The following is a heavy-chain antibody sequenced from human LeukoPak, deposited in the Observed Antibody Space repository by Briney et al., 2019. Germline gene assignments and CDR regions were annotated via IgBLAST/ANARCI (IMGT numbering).Heavy chain of an antibody. V-gene: IGHV3-33*01. CDR2: IWYDGSNK. CDR3: ARDTTTLLAFDY. J-gene: IGHJ4*02. D-gene: IGHD1-14*01. Sequence: VAIIWYDGSNKYYADSVKGRFTISRDNSKNTLYLQMNSLRDEDTAVYYCARDTTTLLAFDYWGQGTLVTVSS.